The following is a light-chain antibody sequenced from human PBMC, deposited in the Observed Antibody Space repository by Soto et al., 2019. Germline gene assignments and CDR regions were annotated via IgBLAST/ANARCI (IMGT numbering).Light chain of an antibody. V-gene: IGKV1-5*03. CDR2: KVS. Sequence: DIQMTQSPSTLSASVGDRVTITCRASQSLNDWLAWFQQKPGKAPNLLIYKVSNLESGVPSRFSGSGSGTEVTLTISSLQPDDFATYYCQQYNGYSWAFGQGTKVEI. CDR1: QSLNDW. CDR3: QQYNGYSWA. J-gene: IGKJ1*01.